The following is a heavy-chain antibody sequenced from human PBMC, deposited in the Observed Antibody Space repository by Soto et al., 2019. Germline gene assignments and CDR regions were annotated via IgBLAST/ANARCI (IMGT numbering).Heavy chain of an antibody. J-gene: IGHJ4*02. CDR1: GGSISSGGYY. D-gene: IGHD6-6*01. Sequence: SETLSLTCTVSGGSISSGGYYWSWIRQPPGKGLEWIGEINHSGSTNYNPSLKSRVTISVDTSKNQFSLKLSSVTAADTAVYYCAIRAGDSSSSGYWGQGTLVTVSS. CDR3: AIRAGDSSSSGY. CDR2: INHSGST. V-gene: IGHV4-39*07.